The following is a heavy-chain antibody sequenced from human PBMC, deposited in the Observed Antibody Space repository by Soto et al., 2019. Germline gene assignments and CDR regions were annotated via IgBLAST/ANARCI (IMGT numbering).Heavy chain of an antibody. J-gene: IGHJ4*02. Sequence: SETLSLTCTVSGGSITSEGYYWSWIRQLPGKGLEWIGYIYYSGSIFYNPFLKSRASISAHSSKKQFSLKLSSVTAADTAVYYCARGYYDSSGTVDYWGQGTLVTVSS. CDR3: ARGYYDSSGTVDY. D-gene: IGHD3-22*01. CDR2: IYYSGSI. CDR1: GGSITSEGYY. V-gene: IGHV4-31*03.